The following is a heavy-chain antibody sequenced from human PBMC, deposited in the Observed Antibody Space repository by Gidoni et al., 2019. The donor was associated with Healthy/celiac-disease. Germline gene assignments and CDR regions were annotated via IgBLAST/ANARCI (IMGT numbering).Heavy chain of an antibody. CDR1: GSPLPELS. CDR2: FDTEDGET. Sequence: QFHLVQSGAAVRKPGASVKVSCEVSGSPLPELSRHWVRQAPGKVLEWMGGFDTEDGETTYAQKFQGRGTMTEEKDTDTAYMELSSLRSEDTAVYYCATIESSSPVDGFDYWGQGTLVTVSS. CDR3: ATIESSSPVDGFDY. J-gene: IGHJ4*02. V-gene: IGHV1-24*01. D-gene: IGHD6-6*01.